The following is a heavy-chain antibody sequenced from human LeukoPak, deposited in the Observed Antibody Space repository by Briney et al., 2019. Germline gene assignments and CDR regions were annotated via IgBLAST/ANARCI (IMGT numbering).Heavy chain of an antibody. V-gene: IGHV4-59*07. D-gene: IGHD6-13*01. CDR2: IYYSGST. J-gene: IGHJ4*02. Sequence: SDTLSLTCTVSGGSLSSYYWSWLRQPTGKGLEWIGYIYYSGSTNYTPSRMSRVTISVDTSKNQFSLKLSSVAAADTAVYYCARPAGIAAAGEAFDIWGQGTLVTVSS. CDR3: ARPAGIAAAGEAFDI. CDR1: GGSLSSYY.